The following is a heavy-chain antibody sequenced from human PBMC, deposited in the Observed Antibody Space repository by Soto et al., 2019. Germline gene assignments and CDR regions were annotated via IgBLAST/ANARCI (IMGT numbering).Heavy chain of an antibody. D-gene: IGHD2-21*02. CDR3: AGLGLPGGWLAP. V-gene: IGHV4-61*08. J-gene: IGHJ5*02. Sequence: KPSETLPLTCTVSGGSVTSGEYYWSWIRQPPGKGLESIGYIYRTGSTNYTPSLKSRVTISLDTTKNQFSLKLNSVTAADTAVYFCAGLGLPGGWLAPWGQGTLVTVSS. CDR2: IYRTGST. CDR1: GGSVTSGEYY.